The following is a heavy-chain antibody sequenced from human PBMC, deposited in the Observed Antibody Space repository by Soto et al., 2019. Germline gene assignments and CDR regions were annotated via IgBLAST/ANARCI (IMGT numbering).Heavy chain of an antibody. D-gene: IGHD2-15*01. Sequence: LSLTCVGSGDTVSSNSVAWNWVRQSPSRGLEWLGRTYYRSRWYSDYAVSVRSRIDINADTSKNQVSLQLNSVTPEDTAVYYCARSEEDSDYYYYGMDVWGQGTTVTVSS. J-gene: IGHJ6*02. CDR3: ARSEEDSDYYYYGMDV. V-gene: IGHV6-1*01. CDR2: TYYRSRWYS. CDR1: GDTVSSNSVA.